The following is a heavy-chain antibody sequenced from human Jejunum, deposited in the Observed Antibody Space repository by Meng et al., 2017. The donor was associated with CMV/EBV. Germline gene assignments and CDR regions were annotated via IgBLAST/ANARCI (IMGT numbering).Heavy chain of an antibody. CDR1: GGSFSDYY. V-gene: IGHV4-59*13. J-gene: IGHJ4*02. D-gene: IGHD3-16*02. CDR2: VFYTGST. Sequence: TVPGGSFSDYYWTWIRQFPGKGLEWIGYVFYTGSTNYNPSLESRVSMSVDTSKKQFSLTLSAVTAADTAVYYCASHRYSAGYYSDYWAQGTLVTVSS. CDR3: ASHRYSAGYYSDY.